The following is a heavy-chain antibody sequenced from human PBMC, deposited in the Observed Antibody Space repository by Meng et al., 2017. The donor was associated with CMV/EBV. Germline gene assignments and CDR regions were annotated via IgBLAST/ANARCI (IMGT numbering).Heavy chain of an antibody. D-gene: IGHD6-13*01. CDR3: ARGMKQQLVDFDY. V-gene: IGHV1-2*02. J-gene: IGHJ4*02. Sequence: KASGYTFTGYYMHWVRQAPGQGLEWMGWINPNSGGTNYAQKFQGRVTMTRDTSISTAYMELSRLRSDDTAVYYCARGMKQQLVDFDYWGQGTLVTVSS. CDR2: INPNSGGT. CDR1: GYTFTGYY.